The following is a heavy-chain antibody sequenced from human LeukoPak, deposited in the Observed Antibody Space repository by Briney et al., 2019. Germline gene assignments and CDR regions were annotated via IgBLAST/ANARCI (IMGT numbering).Heavy chain of an antibody. V-gene: IGHV4-4*09. CDR2: IYTSGST. J-gene: IGHJ3*02. CDR3: ARRRHSSGWYDAFDI. D-gene: IGHD6-19*01. CDR1: GGSISSYY. Sequence: PSETLSLTCTVSGGSISSYYWSWIRQPPGKGLEWIGYIYTSGSTNYNPSLKSRVTISVDTSKNQFSLKLSSVTAAVTAVYYCARRRHSSGWYDAFDIWGQGTMVTVSS.